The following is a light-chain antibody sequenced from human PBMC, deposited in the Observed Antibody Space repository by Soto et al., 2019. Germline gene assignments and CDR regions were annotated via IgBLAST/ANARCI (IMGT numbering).Light chain of an antibody. CDR3: QQYGSSPR. CDR1: QSVTSSY. CDR2: GAS. V-gene: IGKV3-20*01. Sequence: EIALTQSPGTLSLSPGESATLSCRASQSVTSSYLAWYQQKPGQAPRLLIYGASSRATGIPDRFSGSGSGTDFTLTISRLEPEDCAVYYCQQYGSSPRFGQGTKVEIK. J-gene: IGKJ1*01.